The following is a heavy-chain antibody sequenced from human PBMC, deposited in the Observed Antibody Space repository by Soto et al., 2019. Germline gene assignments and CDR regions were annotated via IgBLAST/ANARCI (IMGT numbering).Heavy chain of an antibody. J-gene: IGHJ4*02. V-gene: IGHV1-2*02. CDR2: GVT. CDR3: ARDSY. Sequence: GVTNYAQKFQGRVTMTRDTSISTAYMELSRLRSDDTAVYYCARDSYWGQGTLVTVSS.